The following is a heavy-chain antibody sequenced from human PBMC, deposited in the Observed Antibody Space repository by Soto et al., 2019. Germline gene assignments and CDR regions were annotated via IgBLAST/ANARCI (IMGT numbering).Heavy chain of an antibody. CDR2: ISSSSSYT. Sequence: QVQLVESGGGLVKPGGSLRLSCAASGFTFSDYCMSWIRQAPGKGLEWVSYISSSSSYTNYADSVKGRFTISRDNAKNSLYLQMNSLRAEDTAVYYCARVCGYCSGGNYIDYWGQGTLVTVSS. CDR1: GFTFSDYC. CDR3: ARVCGYCSGGNYIDY. J-gene: IGHJ4*02. V-gene: IGHV3-11*06. D-gene: IGHD2-15*01.